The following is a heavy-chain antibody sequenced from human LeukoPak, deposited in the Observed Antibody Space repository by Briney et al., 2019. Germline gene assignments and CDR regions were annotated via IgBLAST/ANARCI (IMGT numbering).Heavy chain of an antibody. CDR1: GYTFTSYG. J-gene: IGHJ5*02. CDR2: ISAYNGNT. Sequence: ASVKVSCKASGYTFTSYGISWVRQAPGQGLEWMGCISAYNGNTNYAQKLQGRVTMTTDTSTSTAYMELRSLRSEDTAVYSSARDRLFGVPAAIRDWFDTWGQGNLVTVSS. V-gene: IGHV1-18*01. CDR3: ARDRLFGVPAAIRDWFDT. D-gene: IGHD2-2*02.